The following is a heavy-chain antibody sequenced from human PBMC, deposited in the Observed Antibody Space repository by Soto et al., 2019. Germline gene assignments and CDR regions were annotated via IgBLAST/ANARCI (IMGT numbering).Heavy chain of an antibody. Sequence: PGGSLRLSCGAPGVNLCSSWMSWVRQAPGEGLEWVANLKQDGREKYSVDSAKGRFTISRDNAKNSLYLQMNSLRAEDTAVYYCARDDQRGGRYSFGENHYYSMDVWGKGPTVTVS. CDR1: GVNLCSSW. J-gene: IGHJ6*03. CDR2: LKQDGREK. D-gene: IGHD3-10*01. CDR3: ARDDQRGGRYSFGENHYYSMDV. V-gene: IGHV3-7*01.